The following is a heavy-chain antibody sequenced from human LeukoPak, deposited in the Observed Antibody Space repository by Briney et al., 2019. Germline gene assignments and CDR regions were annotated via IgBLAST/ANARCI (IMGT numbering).Heavy chain of an antibody. D-gene: IGHD4-17*01. CDR1: GFTVSSNY. CDR2: IYSGGST. J-gene: IGHJ4*02. CDR3: AKDMRGDYPWGPYDY. V-gene: IGHV3-66*02. Sequence: GGSLRLSCAASGFTVSSNYMSWVRQDPGKGLEWVSVIYSGGSTYYADSVKGRFTISRDNSKNTLYLQMNSLRAEDTAVYYCAKDMRGDYPWGPYDYWGQGTLVTVSS.